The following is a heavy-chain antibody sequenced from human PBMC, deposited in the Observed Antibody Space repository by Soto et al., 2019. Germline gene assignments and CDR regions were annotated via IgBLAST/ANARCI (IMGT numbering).Heavy chain of an antibody. Sequence: GASVKVSCKASHYTFTSYAISWVRQAPGQGLEWMGWISAYNGNTSYAQKLQGRVTMTTDTSTSTAYMELRSLRSDDTAMYYCARTRRPMVRGVLMTYGMDVWGQGTTVTVSS. V-gene: IGHV1-18*01. CDR1: HYTFTSYA. D-gene: IGHD3-10*01. J-gene: IGHJ6*02. CDR2: ISAYNGNT. CDR3: ARTRRPMVRGVLMTYGMDV.